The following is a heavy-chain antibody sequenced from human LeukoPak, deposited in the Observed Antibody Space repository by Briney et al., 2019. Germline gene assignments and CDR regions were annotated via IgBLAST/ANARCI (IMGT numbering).Heavy chain of an antibody. CDR1: GFTFSSYA. CDR2: ISYDGSNK. CDR3: ARAASPDLWHFDY. D-gene: IGHD3-10*01. V-gene: IGHV3-30-3*01. Sequence: GGSLRLSCAASGFTFSSYAMHWVRQAPGKGLEWVAVISYDGSNKYYTDSVKGRFTISRDNSKNTLYLQMNSLRAEDTAVYYCARAASPDLWHFDYWGQGTLVTVSS. J-gene: IGHJ4*02.